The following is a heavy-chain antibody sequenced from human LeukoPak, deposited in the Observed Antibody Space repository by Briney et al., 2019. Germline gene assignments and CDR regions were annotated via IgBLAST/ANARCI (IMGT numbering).Heavy chain of an antibody. CDR2: ISSGSSFM. CDR3: ARDTPSFNFDY. CDR1: GFTFSRYS. J-gene: IGHJ4*02. Sequence: GGSLRLSCAASGFTFSRYSMNWVRQAPGKGLEWVSSISSGSSFMYYADSVKGRFTISRDNAKNSLYLQMNSLRAKDTALYYCARDTPSFNFDYWGQGTLVTVSS. D-gene: IGHD2-2*01. V-gene: IGHV3-21*01.